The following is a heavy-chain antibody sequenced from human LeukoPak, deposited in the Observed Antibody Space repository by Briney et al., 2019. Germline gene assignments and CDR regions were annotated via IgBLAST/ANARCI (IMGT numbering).Heavy chain of an antibody. CDR3: ARDGSDIVVVPAVAPFDY. J-gene: IGHJ4*02. V-gene: IGHV1-18*01. Sequence: ASVKVSCKASGYTFTSYGISWVRQAPGQGLEWMGWISAYNGNTNYAQKLQGRVTMTTDTSTSTAYMELRSLRSDDTAVYYCARDGSDIVVVPAVAPFDYWGQGTLVTVSS. CDR2: ISAYNGNT. D-gene: IGHD2-2*01. CDR1: GYTFTSYG.